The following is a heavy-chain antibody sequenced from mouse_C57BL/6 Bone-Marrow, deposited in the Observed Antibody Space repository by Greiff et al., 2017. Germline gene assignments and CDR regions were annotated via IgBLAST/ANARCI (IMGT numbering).Heavy chain of an antibody. CDR2: IWTGGGT. D-gene: IGHD2-10*01. V-gene: IGHV2-9-1*01. J-gene: IGHJ4*01. CDR3: ASLLYYAMDY. CDR1: GFSFTSYA. Sequence: VKLMESGPGLVAPSQSLSITCTVSGFSFTSYAISWVRQPPGKGLEWLGVIWTGGGTNYNSALKSRLSISKDNSKSQVFLKMNSLQTDDTARYYCASLLYYAMDYWGQGTSVTVSS.